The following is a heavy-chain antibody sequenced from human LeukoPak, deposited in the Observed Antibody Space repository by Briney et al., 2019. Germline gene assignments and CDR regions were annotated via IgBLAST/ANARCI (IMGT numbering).Heavy chain of an antibody. Sequence: GGSLRLSCAASGFTFDDYAMHWVRQAPGKGLEWVSGISWNSGSIGYADSVKGRFTISRDNAKNSLYLQMNSLRAEDTALYYCAKDRSSSYLFDYWGQGTLDTVSS. CDR3: AKDRSSSYLFDY. V-gene: IGHV3-9*01. CDR1: GFTFDDYA. CDR2: ISWNSGSI. J-gene: IGHJ4*02. D-gene: IGHD6-13*01.